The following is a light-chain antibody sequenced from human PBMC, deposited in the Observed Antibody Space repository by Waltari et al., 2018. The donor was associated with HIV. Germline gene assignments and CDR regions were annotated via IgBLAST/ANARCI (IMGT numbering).Light chain of an antibody. V-gene: IGLV2-8*01. CDR2: EVS. CDR1: SNDVGGYHS. Sequence: QSALTPPPSASGSPGQSVTISCTGTSNDVGGYHSVSWYQQHPGKAPKLMIYEVSERPSGVPDRFSGSKSGNTASLTVSGLQAEDEADYYCSSYSGGNNFDVVFGGGTKLTVL. J-gene: IGLJ2*01. CDR3: SSYSGGNNFDVV.